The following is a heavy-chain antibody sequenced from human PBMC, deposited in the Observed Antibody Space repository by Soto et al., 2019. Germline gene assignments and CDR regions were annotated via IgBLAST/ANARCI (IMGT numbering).Heavy chain of an antibody. CDR1: GGTFSSYA. D-gene: IGHD2-15*01. CDR3: ARGPVVVVAATGRYWFDP. Sequence: QVQLVQSGAEVKKPGSSVKVSCKASGGTFSSYAISWVRQAPGQGLEWMGGSIPIFGTANYAQKFQGRVTITADESTSTAYMELSSLRSEDTAVYYCARGPVVVVAATGRYWFDPWGQGTLVTVSS. CDR2: SIPIFGTA. J-gene: IGHJ5*02. V-gene: IGHV1-69*01.